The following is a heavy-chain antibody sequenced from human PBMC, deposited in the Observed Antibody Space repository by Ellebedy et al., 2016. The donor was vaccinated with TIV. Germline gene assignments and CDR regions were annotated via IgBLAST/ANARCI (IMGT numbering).Heavy chain of an antibody. CDR2: IKQDGSEK. D-gene: IGHD2/OR15-2a*01. CDR3: ARGEMGNILIHGFFDS. Sequence: GGSLRLXCEASGISFSRYWLTWVRQAPGKGLEWVANIKQDGSEKYYVDSVKGRFTISRDNARNSLYLQMNSLRVEDTAVYYCARGEMGNILIHGFFDSWGPGTLVTVPP. CDR1: GISFSRYW. J-gene: IGHJ4*02. V-gene: IGHV3-7*02.